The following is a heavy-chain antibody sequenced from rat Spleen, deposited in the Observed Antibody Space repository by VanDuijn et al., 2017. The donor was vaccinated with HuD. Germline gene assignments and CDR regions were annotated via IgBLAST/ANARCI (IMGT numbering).Heavy chain of an antibody. CDR2: VWSDGDT. CDR1: GFTLTRYH. CDR3: GRAGSAARSRGNWFAY. J-gene: IGHJ3*01. Sequence: QVQLKESGPGLVQPSQTLSLTCTVSGFTLTRYHVHWVRQPPGKGLEWMGVVWSDGDTSYNSALKSRLSISRDTSKSQVFLKMSSLQTEDTGACDCGRAGSAARSRGNWFAYWGQGTLVTVSS. D-gene: IGHD1-4*01. V-gene: IGHV2-32*01.